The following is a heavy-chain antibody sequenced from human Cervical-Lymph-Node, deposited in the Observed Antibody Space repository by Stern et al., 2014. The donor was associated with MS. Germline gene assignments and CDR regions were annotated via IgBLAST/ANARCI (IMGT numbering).Heavy chain of an antibody. CDR2: INPDGSQK. D-gene: IGHD5-24*01. J-gene: IGHJ4*02. CDR1: GVTFSRYW. Sequence: EVQLVESGGGLVPPGGSLTLSCVASGVTFSRYWMSWVRQTPGKGLECVASINPDGSQKNYVDSVKGRFTISRDNAKNSLYLQMNTLRAEDTAIYYCAREYNWGQGTLVTVSS. V-gene: IGHV3-7*01. CDR3: AREYN.